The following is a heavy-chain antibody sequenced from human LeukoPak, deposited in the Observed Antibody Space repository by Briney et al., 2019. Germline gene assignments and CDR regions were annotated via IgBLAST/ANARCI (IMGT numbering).Heavy chain of an antibody. CDR3: ARDGGSGWFNDAFDI. D-gene: IGHD6-19*01. CDR2: IRYDESDK. CDR1: GFSFSSYG. J-gene: IGHJ3*02. Sequence: GGSLRLSCAASGFSFSSYGMHWVRQAPGKGLEWVAFIRYDESDKNYGDSVKGRFTISRDNSKNTLYLQMNSLRDEDTAVYYCARDGGSGWFNDAFDIWGQGTMVTVSS. V-gene: IGHV3-30*02.